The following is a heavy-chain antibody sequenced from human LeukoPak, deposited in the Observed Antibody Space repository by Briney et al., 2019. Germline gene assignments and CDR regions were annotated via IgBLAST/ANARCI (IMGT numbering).Heavy chain of an antibody. CDR1: GFTFSSYW. Sequence: GGSLRLSCAASGFTFSSYWMHWVRHAPGKGPVWVSRINNDGSGTTYADSVKGRFTISRDDAKNTLYLQMNSLRAEDTAVYYCVRGGESTWSWGQGTLVTVSS. CDR3: VRGGESTWS. J-gene: IGHJ5*02. D-gene: IGHD2-15*01. V-gene: IGHV3-74*01. CDR2: INNDGSGT.